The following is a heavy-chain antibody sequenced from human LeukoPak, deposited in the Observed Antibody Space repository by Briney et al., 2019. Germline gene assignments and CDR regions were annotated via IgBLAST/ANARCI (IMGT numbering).Heavy chain of an antibody. D-gene: IGHD1-26*01. Sequence: SVKVSCKASGFTFTSSAVQWVRQARGQRLEWIGWIVVGSGNTNYAQKFQERVTITRDMSTSTAYMELSSLRSEDTAVYYCAAARTVGATITPNDYWGQGTLVTVSS. CDR3: AAARTVGATITPNDY. CDR2: IVVGSGNT. V-gene: IGHV1-58*01. J-gene: IGHJ4*02. CDR1: GFTFTSSA.